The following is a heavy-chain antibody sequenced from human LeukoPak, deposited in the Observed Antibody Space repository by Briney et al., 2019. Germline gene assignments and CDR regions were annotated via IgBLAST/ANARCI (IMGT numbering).Heavy chain of an antibody. CDR2: ISSSSSYI. V-gene: IGHV3-21*01. D-gene: IGHD3-10*01. J-gene: IGHJ3*02. CDR3: ARDTLWFGELLSGGRDAFDI. Sequence: GGSLRLSCAASGFSFNSYAMNWVRQAPGKGLEWVSSISSSSSYIYYADSVKGRFTISRDNAKNSLYLQMNSLRAEDTAVYYCARDTLWFGELLSGGRDAFDIWGQGTMVTVS. CDR1: GFSFNSYA.